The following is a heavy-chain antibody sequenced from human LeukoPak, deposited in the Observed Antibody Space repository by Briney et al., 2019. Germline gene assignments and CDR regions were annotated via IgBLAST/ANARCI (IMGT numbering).Heavy chain of an antibody. CDR3: ARPLDWEANAFDI. J-gene: IGHJ3*02. CDR2: INPNSGGT. CDR1: GYTFTGYY. D-gene: IGHD1-26*01. Sequence: ASVKVSCKASGYTFTGYYMHWVRQAPGQGLEWMGRINPNSGGTNYAQKFQGWVTMTRDTSISTAYMELSSLRSDDTAVYYCARPLDWEANAFDIWGQGTMVTVSS. V-gene: IGHV1-2*04.